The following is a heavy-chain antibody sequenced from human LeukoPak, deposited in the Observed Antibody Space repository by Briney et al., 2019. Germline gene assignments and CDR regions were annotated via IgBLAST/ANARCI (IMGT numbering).Heavy chain of an antibody. CDR2: IYYSGST. Sequence: PSQTLSLTCTVSGGSISSAGYYWSWIRQHPGKGLEWIGYIYYSGSTYYNPSLKSRVTISVDTSKNQFSLKLSSVTAADTAVYYCARASSSSWAFDYWGQGTLVTVSS. J-gene: IGHJ4*02. CDR3: ARASSSSWAFDY. CDR1: GGSISSAGYY. V-gene: IGHV4-31*03. D-gene: IGHD6-13*01.